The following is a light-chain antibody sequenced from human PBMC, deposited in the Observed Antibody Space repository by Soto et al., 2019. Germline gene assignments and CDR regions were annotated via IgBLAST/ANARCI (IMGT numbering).Light chain of an antibody. V-gene: IGKV3-15*01. CDR3: QQYNDWPLT. J-gene: IGKJ1*01. CDR2: GAF. CDR1: QSVSSN. Sequence: EIVLTQSPGTLSLSPGERVTLSCRASQSVSSNLAWYQQKPGQAPSLLIYGAFTRATGIPARFSGTGSGTEFTLTISSLQSEDFALYYCQQYNDWPLTLGQGTKVDIK.